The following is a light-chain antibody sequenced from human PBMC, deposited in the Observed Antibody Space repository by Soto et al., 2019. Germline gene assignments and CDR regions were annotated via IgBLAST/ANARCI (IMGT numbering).Light chain of an antibody. CDR3: QQYYNPPLT. V-gene: IGKV4-1*01. CDR1: QSVLYSSNNKNY. Sequence: DIVMTQSPDSLAVSLGERATINCKSSQSVLYSSNNKNYLAWYQQKAGQPPKLLIYWASTRQSGVPVRFSGSGSETDFSLPISRLQAEDLAIYYCQQYYNPPLTFGGGTKVEIK. CDR2: WAS. J-gene: IGKJ4*01.